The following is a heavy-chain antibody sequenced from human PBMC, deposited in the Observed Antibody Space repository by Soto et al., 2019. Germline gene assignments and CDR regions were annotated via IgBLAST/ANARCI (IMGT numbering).Heavy chain of an antibody. CDR1: GDSISSGGYY. Sequence: SETLSLTCTVSGDSISSGGYYWSWFRQHPGKGLEWIGYIFYDGSTYYNPSLKSRVTISVDTSKNQFSLRLSSVTAADTAVYYCARDTHDSTGYHSDYWGQGTLVTVSS. D-gene: IGHD3-22*01. V-gene: IGHV4-31*03. J-gene: IGHJ4*02. CDR2: IFYDGST. CDR3: ARDTHDSTGYHSDY.